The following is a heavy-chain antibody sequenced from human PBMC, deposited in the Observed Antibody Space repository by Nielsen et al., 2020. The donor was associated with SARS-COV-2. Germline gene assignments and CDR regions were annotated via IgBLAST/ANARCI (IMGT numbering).Heavy chain of an antibody. V-gene: IGHV3-74*01. CDR2: INSDGDIT. CDR3: ASSRSGGEDY. Sequence: GGSLRLSCAASGFTLSDYAMAWVRQAPGKGLVWVSRINSDGDITNYAGSVKGRFTISRDNAKNTLYLQMNSLRAEDTAVYYCASSRSGGEDYWGQGTLVTVSS. J-gene: IGHJ4*02. D-gene: IGHD3-10*01. CDR1: GFTLSDYA.